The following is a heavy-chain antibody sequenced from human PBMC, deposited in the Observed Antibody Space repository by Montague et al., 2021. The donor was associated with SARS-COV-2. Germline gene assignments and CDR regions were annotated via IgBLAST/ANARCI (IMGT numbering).Heavy chain of an antibody. J-gene: IGHJ4*02. CDR2: IYDSGST. CDR3: ARENTVTTFGSPYYFDS. Sequence: SETLSLTCIVSGSSVRSYYWSWIRQPPGKGLEWIGYIYDSGSTNYNPSLKSRVTISVDTSKNQFSLKLSSVTAADTAVYYCARENTVTTFGSPYYFDSWGQGTLVTVSA. V-gene: IGHV4-59*02. CDR1: GSSVRSYY. D-gene: IGHD4-17*01.